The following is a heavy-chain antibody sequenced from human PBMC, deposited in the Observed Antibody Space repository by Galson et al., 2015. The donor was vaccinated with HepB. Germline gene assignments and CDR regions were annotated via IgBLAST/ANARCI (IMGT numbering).Heavy chain of an antibody. D-gene: IGHD1-1*01. CDR2: IYPGDSDT. Sequence: QSGAEVKKPGESLKISCKGSGYSFTSYWIGWVRQMPGKGLEWMGIIYPGDSDTRYSPSFQGQVTISADKSISTAYLQWSSLKASDTAMYYCARHSVQLERRGPNAFDIWGQGTMVTVSS. CDR1: GYSFTSYW. CDR3: ARHSVQLERRGPNAFDI. J-gene: IGHJ3*02. V-gene: IGHV5-51*01.